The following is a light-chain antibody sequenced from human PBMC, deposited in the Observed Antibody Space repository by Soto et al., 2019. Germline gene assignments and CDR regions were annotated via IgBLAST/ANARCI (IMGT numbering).Light chain of an antibody. J-gene: IGKJ4*01. CDR3: QQYVSIPLT. CDR1: QSIGTY. Sequence: EIVLTQSPGTLSLSPGERATLSCMASQSIGTYLAWYQQKPGQAPRLLIYGASSRATGIPDRFSGSGSGTDFTLTISRLEPEDFAVFHCQQYVSIPLTFGGGTKVDIK. V-gene: IGKV3-20*01. CDR2: GAS.